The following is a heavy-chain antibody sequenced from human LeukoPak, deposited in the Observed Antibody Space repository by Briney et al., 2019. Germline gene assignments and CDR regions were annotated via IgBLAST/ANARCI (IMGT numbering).Heavy chain of an antibody. CDR3: AKGVGTSYHYHMDV. CDR2: ISWNSYDI. J-gene: IGHJ6*03. D-gene: IGHD1-26*01. CDR1: GFTFDEYA. Sequence: GGFLRLSCAASGFTFDEYAMHWDRQPPGKGLEWVSGISWNSYDIGYADSVKGRFTISRDNAKNSLDLQMNSLRAEDMALYYCAKGVGTSYHYHMDVWGKGTTVIVSS. V-gene: IGHV3-9*03.